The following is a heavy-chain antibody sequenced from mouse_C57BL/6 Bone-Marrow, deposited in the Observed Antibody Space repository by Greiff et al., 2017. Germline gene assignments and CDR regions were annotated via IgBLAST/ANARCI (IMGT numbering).Heavy chain of an antibody. Sequence: QVQLQQSGAELARPGASVKLSCKASGYTFTSYGISWVKQRTGQGLEWIGEIYPRSGNTYYNEKFKGKATLTADKSSSTAYMELRSPTSEDSAVYFCAREGDFFAYWGQGTLVTVSA. J-gene: IGHJ3*01. V-gene: IGHV1-81*01. CDR1: GYTFTSYG. CDR3: AREGDFFAY. D-gene: IGHD3-3*01. CDR2: IYPRSGNT.